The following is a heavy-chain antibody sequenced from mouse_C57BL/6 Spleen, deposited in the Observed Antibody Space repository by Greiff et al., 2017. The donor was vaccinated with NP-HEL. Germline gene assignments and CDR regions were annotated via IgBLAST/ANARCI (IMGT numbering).Heavy chain of an antibody. CDR3: ARRGTTVDDY. Sequence: QVHVKQPGAELVKPGASVKMSCKASGYTFTSYWITWVKQRPGQGLEWIGDIYPGSGSTNYNEKFKSKATLTVDTSSSTAYMQLSSLTSEDSAVYYCARRGTTVDDYWGQGTTLTVSS. D-gene: IGHD1-1*01. CDR2: IYPGSGST. V-gene: IGHV1-55*01. J-gene: IGHJ2*01. CDR1: GYTFTSYW.